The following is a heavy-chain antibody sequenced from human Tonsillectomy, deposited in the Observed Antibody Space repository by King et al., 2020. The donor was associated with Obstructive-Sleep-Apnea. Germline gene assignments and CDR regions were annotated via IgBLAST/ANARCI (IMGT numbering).Heavy chain of an antibody. V-gene: IGHV4-31*03. Sequence: VQLQESGPGLVKPSQTLSLTCTVSGGSISSGAYYWIWLRQHPGKGLQWIGYIYYSGSTYYNPSLKSRVTISVDTSKNQFSLKLSSVTAADTAVYYCARDNGSGSYFPFDHWGQGTLVTVSS. D-gene: IGHD3-10*01. CDR3: ARDNGSGSYFPFDH. CDR2: IYYSGST. J-gene: IGHJ4*02. CDR1: GGSISSGAYY.